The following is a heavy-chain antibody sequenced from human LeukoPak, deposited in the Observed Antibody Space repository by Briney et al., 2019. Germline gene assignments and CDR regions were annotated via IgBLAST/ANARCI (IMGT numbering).Heavy chain of an antibody. D-gene: IGHD6-6*01. Sequence: PSETLSLTCTVSSGSISSYYWSWVRQPAGKGLEWIGRVYTSGHTNYNPSLKSRVTISVDTSKNQFSLKLSSVTAADTAFYYCARVPYGGSASLFDYWGQGTLVTVSS. CDR3: ARVPYGGSASLFDY. J-gene: IGHJ4*02. CDR2: VYTSGHT. CDR1: SGSISSYY. V-gene: IGHV4-4*07.